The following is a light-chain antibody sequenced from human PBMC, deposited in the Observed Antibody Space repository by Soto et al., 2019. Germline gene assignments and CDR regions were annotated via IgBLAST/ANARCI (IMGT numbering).Light chain of an antibody. J-gene: IGKJ1*01. Sequence: DIVMTQSPDSLAVSLGERATINCKSSQSVLYSSNNKNYLAWYQQKPGQPPKLLIYWASTREYGVPDRFSGSGSGTDFTLTISSLQAEDVAVYYCQQYYSTLTFGQGTKVEIK. CDR1: QSVLYSSNNKNY. V-gene: IGKV4-1*01. CDR2: WAS. CDR3: QQYYSTLT.